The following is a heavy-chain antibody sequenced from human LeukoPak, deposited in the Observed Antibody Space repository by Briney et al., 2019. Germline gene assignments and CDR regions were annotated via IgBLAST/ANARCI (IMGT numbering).Heavy chain of an antibody. Sequence: GGSLRLSCAASEFTFSSYAMNWVRQAPGKGLEWVSAISGSGGSTYYADSVKGRFTISRDNSKNTLYLQMNSLRAEDTAVYYCAKGAVAGYYFDYWGQGTLVTVSS. V-gene: IGHV3-23*01. CDR1: EFTFSSYA. CDR3: AKGAVAGYYFDY. D-gene: IGHD6-19*01. J-gene: IGHJ4*02. CDR2: ISGSGGST.